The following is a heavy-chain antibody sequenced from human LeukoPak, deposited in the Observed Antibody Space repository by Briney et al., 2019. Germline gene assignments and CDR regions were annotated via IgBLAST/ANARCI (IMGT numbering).Heavy chain of an antibody. Sequence: GGSLRLSCAASGFIVSSNYINWVRQAPGKGLEWVSVIYYDGSTYYADSVKGRFTISRDNSKNTVYLQMNSLRAEDTAVYYCARGRRYCGGDCYVPYYFDYWGQGTLVTVSS. V-gene: IGHV3-53*01. CDR1: GFIVSSNY. CDR2: IYYDGST. D-gene: IGHD2-21*02. CDR3: ARGRRYCGGDCYVPYYFDY. J-gene: IGHJ4*02.